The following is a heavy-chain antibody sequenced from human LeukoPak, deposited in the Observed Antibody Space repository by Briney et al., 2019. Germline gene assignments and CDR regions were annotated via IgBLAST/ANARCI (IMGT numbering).Heavy chain of an antibody. J-gene: IGHJ5*02. D-gene: IGHD3-10*01. Sequence: PSETLSLTCTVSGGSVSSGSYYWSWIRQPPGKGLEWIGYIYYSGSTNYNPSLKSRVTISVDTSKNQFSLKLSSVTAADTAVYYCARGGVGWFDPWGQGTLVTVSS. CDR3: ARGGVGWFDP. V-gene: IGHV4-61*01. CDR2: IYYSGST. CDR1: GGSVSSGSYY.